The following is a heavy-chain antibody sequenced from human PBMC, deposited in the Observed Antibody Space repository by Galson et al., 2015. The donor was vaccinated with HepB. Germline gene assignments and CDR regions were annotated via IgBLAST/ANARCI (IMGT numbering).Heavy chain of an antibody. D-gene: IGHD1-26*01. CDR3: VRDQIGTFAFDI. V-gene: IGHV3-30-3*01. Sequence: SLRLSCAASEFAFGAYTMHWVRQAPGKGVEWVAAITNNGGTKFHADSVRGRVTISRDNSESTVSLQMNNLRVEDTALYYCVRDQIGTFAFDIWGQGTMVTVSS. CDR1: EFAFGAYT. J-gene: IGHJ3*02. CDR2: ITNNGGTK.